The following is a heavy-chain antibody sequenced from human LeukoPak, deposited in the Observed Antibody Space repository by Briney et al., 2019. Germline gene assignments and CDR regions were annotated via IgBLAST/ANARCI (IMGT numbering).Heavy chain of an antibody. D-gene: IGHD6-19*01. CDR2: IIPIFGTA. Sequence: SVKVSCKASGGTFSSYAISWVRQAPGQGLEWMGGIIPIFGTANYAQKFQGRVTITADKSTSTAYMELSSLRSEDTAVYYCARVLTPVESSGFSSWFDPWGQGTLVTVSS. J-gene: IGHJ5*02. CDR3: ARVLTPVESSGFSSWFDP. V-gene: IGHV1-69*06. CDR1: GGTFSSYA.